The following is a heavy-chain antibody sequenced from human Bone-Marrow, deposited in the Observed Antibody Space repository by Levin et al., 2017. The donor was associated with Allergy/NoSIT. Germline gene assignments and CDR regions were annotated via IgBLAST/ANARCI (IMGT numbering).Heavy chain of an antibody. J-gene: IGHJ4*02. CDR2: IGAASATA. Sequence: PGGSLRLSCAASGFTFSDFGMNWVRQAPGKGLEWVSGIGAASATAYYADSVRGRFIISRDDSNNSLYLYLNSLRAEDTAVYYCAKGSAVTPISYFDSWGQGTLVTVSS. V-gene: IGHV3-23*01. CDR1: GFTFSDFG. D-gene: IGHD2-21*02. CDR3: AKGSAVTPISYFDS.